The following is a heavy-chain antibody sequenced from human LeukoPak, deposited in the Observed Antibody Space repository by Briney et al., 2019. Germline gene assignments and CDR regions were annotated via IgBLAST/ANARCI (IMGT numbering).Heavy chain of an antibody. J-gene: IGHJ4*02. D-gene: IGHD6-19*01. CDR1: GGTFSSYA. CDR3: ARGDSGWSPVDY. CDR2: IIPIFGTA. V-gene: IGHV1-69*06. Sequence: SVKVSCKASGGTFSSYAISWARQAPGQGLEWMGGIIPIFGTANYAQKFQGRVTITADKSTSTAYMELSSLRSEDTAVYCCARGDSGWSPVDYWGQGTLVTVSS.